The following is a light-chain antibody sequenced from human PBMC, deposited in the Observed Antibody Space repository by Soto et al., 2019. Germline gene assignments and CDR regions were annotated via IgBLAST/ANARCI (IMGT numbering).Light chain of an antibody. Sequence: DIQMTQSPSTLSASVGDRVTITCRASQSISSWLAWYQQKPGKAPKLLIYKASSLESGVPSRFSGSGSATEFTLTISSLQPDDFATYYCQQYNSYWTFGQGTKVGIK. J-gene: IGKJ1*01. CDR3: QQYNSYWT. V-gene: IGKV1-5*03. CDR1: QSISSW. CDR2: KAS.